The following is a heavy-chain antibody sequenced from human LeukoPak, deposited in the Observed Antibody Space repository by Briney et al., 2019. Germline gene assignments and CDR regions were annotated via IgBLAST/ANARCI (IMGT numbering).Heavy chain of an antibody. D-gene: IGHD6-19*01. V-gene: IGHV3-23*01. CDR2: ISGSGGST. CDR3: AKAAEQWLLRYFDS. CDR1: GFTFSSSR. Sequence: GGSLRLSCEVSGFTFSSSRMNWVRQAPGKGLEWVSGISGSGGSTYYADSVKGRFTVSRDSSKNTLYLQMNSLRTEDTAVYYCAKAAEQWLLRYFDSWGQGTLVTVSS. J-gene: IGHJ4*02.